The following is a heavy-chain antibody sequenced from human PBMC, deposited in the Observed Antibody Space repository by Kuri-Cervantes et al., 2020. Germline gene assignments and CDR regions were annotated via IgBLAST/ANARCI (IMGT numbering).Heavy chain of an antibody. CDR3: ARIIPKKQYYFDY. CDR1: GGSISSSSYY. CDR2: IYYSGST. J-gene: IGHJ4*02. Sequence: SETLSLTCTVSGGSISSSSYYWGWIRQPPGKGLEWIGSIYYSGSTNYNPSLKSRVTISVDTSKNQFSLKLSSVTAADTAVYYCARIIPKKQYYFDYWGQGTLVTVSS. D-gene: IGHD3-16*01. V-gene: IGHV4-39*07.